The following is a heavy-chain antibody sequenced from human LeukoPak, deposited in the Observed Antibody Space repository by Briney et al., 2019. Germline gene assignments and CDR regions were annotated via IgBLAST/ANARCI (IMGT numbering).Heavy chain of an antibody. Sequence: ASVKVSCKASGYTFTSYYMHWVRQAPGQGLEWMGIINPSGGSTSYAQKFQGRVTMTRDTSTSTVYMELSSLRFEDTAVYYCARGAYAKEELAPPGWDYWGQGTLVTVSS. V-gene: IGHV1-46*01. CDR2: INPSGGST. CDR1: GYTFTSYY. J-gene: IGHJ4*02. D-gene: IGHD1-26*01. CDR3: ARGAYAKEELAPPGWDY.